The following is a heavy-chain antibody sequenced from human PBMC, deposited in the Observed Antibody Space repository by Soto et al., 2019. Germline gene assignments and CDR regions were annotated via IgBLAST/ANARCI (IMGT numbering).Heavy chain of an antibody. CDR2: INANSGGT. CDR3: ARDLRYSRTFDY. V-gene: IGHV1-2*04. J-gene: IGHJ4*02. Sequence: QVQLVQSVAEVKKPGASVKVSCKASGYTFTGYYMHWVRQAPGQGLEWMGWINANSGGTNYAQKFQGWVTMTRDTSLSTDYMELSRLRSDDTAVYYCARDLRYSRTFDYWGQGTLVTVSS. D-gene: IGHD6-13*01. CDR1: GYTFTGYY.